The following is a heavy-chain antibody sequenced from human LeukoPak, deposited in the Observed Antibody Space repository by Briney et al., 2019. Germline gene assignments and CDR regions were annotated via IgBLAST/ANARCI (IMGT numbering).Heavy chain of an antibody. Sequence: QSGAEVKKPGASVKVSCKASGYTFTSYAMHRVRQAPGQRLEWMGYINAGNGNTKYSQKFQGRVIITRDTSASTAYMELSSLRSEDTAVYYCAREGHDSISWYWDYWGQGTLVTVSS. V-gene: IGHV1-3*01. D-gene: IGHD6-13*01. CDR1: GYTFTSYA. CDR2: INAGNGNT. CDR3: AREGHDSISWYWDY. J-gene: IGHJ4*02.